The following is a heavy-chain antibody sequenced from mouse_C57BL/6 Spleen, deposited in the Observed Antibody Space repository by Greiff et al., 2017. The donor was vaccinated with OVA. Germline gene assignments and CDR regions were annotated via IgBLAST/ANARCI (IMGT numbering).Heavy chain of an antibody. CDR3: ARGEDYYYGSSYAMDY. CDR1: GYTFTSYW. Sequence: QVQLKQPGAELVKPGASVKLSCKASGYTFTSYWMHWVKQRPGQGLEWIGMIHPNSGSTNYNEKFKSKATLTVDKSSSTAYMQLSSLTSEDSAVYYCARGEDYYYGSSYAMDYWGQGTSVTVSS. D-gene: IGHD1-1*01. V-gene: IGHV1-64*01. CDR2: IHPNSGST. J-gene: IGHJ4*01.